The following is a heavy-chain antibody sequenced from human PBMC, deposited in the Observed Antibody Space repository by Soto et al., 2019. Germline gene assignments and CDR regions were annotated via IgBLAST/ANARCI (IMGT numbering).Heavy chain of an antibody. CDR1: GYIFGTYW. CDR3: ARFESGGAYY. Sequence: PRESLKISCRTSGYIFGTYWIGWVRQTPEKGLEWMGLIYPGDSDVRNNPSFQGQVTISSNNSITTAYLHWNSLKASDTAMYYCARFESGGAYYWGQGTPVTVSS. CDR2: IYPGDSDV. J-gene: IGHJ4*02. D-gene: IGHD3-10*01. V-gene: IGHV5-51*01.